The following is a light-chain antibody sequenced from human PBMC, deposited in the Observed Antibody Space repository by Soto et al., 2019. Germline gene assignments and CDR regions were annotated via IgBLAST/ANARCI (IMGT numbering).Light chain of an antibody. V-gene: IGLV2-8*01. Sequence: QSVLTQPPSASGSPGQSVTISCTGTSSDVGGYNYVSWYQQHPGKAPKLMIYKVSKRPSGVPDRFSGSKSGNTASLTVSGLQAEDEADYYCSSHAGSKRVFGTGTKLTVL. CDR2: KVS. CDR3: SSHAGSKRV. CDR1: SSDVGGYNY. J-gene: IGLJ1*01.